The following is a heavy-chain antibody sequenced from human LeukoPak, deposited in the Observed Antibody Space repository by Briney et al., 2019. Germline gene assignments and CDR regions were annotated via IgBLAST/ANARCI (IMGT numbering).Heavy chain of an antibody. CDR2: ISYDGSNK. CDR3: VKDGRPVVGGYDPNWFDP. Sequence: GRSLRLSCAASGFTFSSYAMHWVRQAPGKGLEWVAVISYDGSNKYYADSVKGRFTISRDNSKNTLYLQMSSLRAEDTAVYYCVKDGRPVVGGYDPNWFDPWGQGTLVTVSS. V-gene: IGHV3-30*14. D-gene: IGHD5-12*01. CDR1: GFTFSSYA. J-gene: IGHJ5*02.